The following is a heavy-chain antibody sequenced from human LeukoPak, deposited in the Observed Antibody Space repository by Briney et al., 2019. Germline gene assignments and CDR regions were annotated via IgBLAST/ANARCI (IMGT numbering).Heavy chain of an antibody. V-gene: IGHV3-21*01. CDR2: ISSSSSYI. CDR3: ARGDRNDYYDFWSGYDFDY. CDR1: GFTFSSYS. J-gene: IGHJ4*02. D-gene: IGHD3-3*01. Sequence: GGSLRLSCAASGFTFSSYSMNWVRQAPGKGLEWVSSISSSSSYIYYADSVKGRFTISRDNAKNSLYLQMNSLRAEDTAVYYCARGDRNDYYDFWSGYDFDYWGQGTLVTVSS.